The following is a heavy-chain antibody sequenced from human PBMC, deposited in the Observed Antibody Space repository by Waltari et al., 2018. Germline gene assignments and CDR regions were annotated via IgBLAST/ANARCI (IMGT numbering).Heavy chain of an antibody. D-gene: IGHD6-13*01. CDR2: IYYSGST. Sequence: QVQLQESGPGLVKPSQTLSLTCTVPGGSISSGAYYWSWIRQPPGKGLEWIGYIYYSGSTYYNPSLKSRVTISVDTSKNQFSLKLSSVTAADTAVYYCARDSPYSSSWYYFDYWGQGTLVTVSS. CDR3: ARDSPYSSSWYYFDY. J-gene: IGHJ4*02. CDR1: GGSISSGAYY. V-gene: IGHV4-30-4*08.